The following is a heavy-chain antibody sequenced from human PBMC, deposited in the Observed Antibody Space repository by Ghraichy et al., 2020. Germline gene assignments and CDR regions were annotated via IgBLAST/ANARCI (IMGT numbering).Heavy chain of an antibody. CDR2: INHSGST. Sequence: SETLSLTCAVYGGSFSGYYWSWIRQPPGKGLEWIGEINHSGSTNYNPSLKSRVTISVDTSKNQFSLKLSSVTAADTAVYYCARGVGNWGPPQPFDYWGQGTLVTVSS. J-gene: IGHJ4*02. D-gene: IGHD7-27*01. V-gene: IGHV4-34*01. CDR3: ARGVGNWGPPQPFDY. CDR1: GGSFSGYY.